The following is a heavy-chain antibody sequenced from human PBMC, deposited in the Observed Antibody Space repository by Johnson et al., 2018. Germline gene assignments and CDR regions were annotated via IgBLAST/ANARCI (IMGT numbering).Heavy chain of an antibody. J-gene: IGHJ6*03. V-gene: IGHV4-4*02. D-gene: IGHD3-9*01. CDR2: IYYSGST. CDR3: ARGRYFDWYGDYYMDV. Sequence: QVQLQESGPGLVKPSGTLSLTCAVSGGSISSSNWWSWVRQPPGKGLEWIGYIYYSGSTNYTPSLKSRVTISVAPSKNQFSLTLSSVTAADTAVYYCARGRYFDWYGDYYMDVWGKGTTVTGSS. CDR1: GGSISSSNW.